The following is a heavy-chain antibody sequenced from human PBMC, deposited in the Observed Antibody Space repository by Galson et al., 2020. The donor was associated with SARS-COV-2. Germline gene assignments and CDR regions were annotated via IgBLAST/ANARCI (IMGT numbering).Heavy chain of an antibody. CDR1: GYTFTGYY. CDR2: INPNSGGT. V-gene: IGHV1-2*02. J-gene: IGHJ5*02. D-gene: IGHD2-2*01. CDR3: ARDGGYCSSTSCWFDP. Sequence: ASVKVSCKASGYTFTGYYMHWVRQAPGQGLEWMGWINPNSGGTNYAQKFQGRVTMTRDTSISTAYMELSRLRSDDTAVYYCARDGGYCSSTSCWFDPWGQGTLVTVSS.